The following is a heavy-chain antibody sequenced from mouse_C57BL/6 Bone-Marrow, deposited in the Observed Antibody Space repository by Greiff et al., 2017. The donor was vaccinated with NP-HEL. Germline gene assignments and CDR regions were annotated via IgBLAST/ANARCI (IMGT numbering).Heavy chain of an antibody. V-gene: IGHV1-59*01. CDR2: IDPSDSYT. CDR3: ARMGLLGNWYFDV. CDR1: GYTFTSYW. D-gene: IGHD2-3*01. Sequence: QVQLQQPGAELVRPGTSVKLSCKASGYTFTSYWMHWVKQRPGQGLEWIGVIDPSDSYTNYNQKFKGKATLTVDTSSSTAYMQLSSLTSEDSAVYYCARMGLLGNWYFDVWGTGTTVTVSS. J-gene: IGHJ1*03.